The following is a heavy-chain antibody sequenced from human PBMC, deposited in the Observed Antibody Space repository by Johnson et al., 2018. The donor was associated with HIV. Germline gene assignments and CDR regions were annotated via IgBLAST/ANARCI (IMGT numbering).Heavy chain of an antibody. CDR1: GFTFSSYA. CDR3: ARRIAAADDAFDI. D-gene: IGHD6-25*01. CDR2: ISYDGST. Sequence: QVQLVESGGGVVQPGRSLRLSCAASGFTFSSYAMHWVRQAPGKGLEWVAVISYDGSTYYADSVKGRFTISRDNSKNTLYLQMNSLRAEDTAMYYCARRIAAADDAFDIWGQGTMVTVSS. V-gene: IGHV3-30-3*01. J-gene: IGHJ3*02.